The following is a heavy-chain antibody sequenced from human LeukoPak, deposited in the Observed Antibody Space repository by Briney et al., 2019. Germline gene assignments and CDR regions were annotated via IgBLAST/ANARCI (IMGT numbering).Heavy chain of an antibody. Sequence: SETLSLTRSVSDDSITMYYWTWIRQPPGKGLEWIGYIYYSGSTNYNPSLKSRVTISVDTSKNQFSLKLSSVTAADTAVYYCARDGYSGNDGLWGQGTLVTVSS. CDR1: DDSITMYY. CDR3: ARDGYSGNDGL. V-gene: IGHV4-59*01. CDR2: IYYSGST. J-gene: IGHJ4*02. D-gene: IGHD5-12*01.